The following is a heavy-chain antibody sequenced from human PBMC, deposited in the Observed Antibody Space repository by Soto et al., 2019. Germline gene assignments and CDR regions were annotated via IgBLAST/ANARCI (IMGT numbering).Heavy chain of an antibody. D-gene: IGHD3-3*01. V-gene: IGHV1-18*01. CDR1: GYTFTSYG. Sequence: ASVKVSCKASGYTFTSYGISWVRQAPGQGLEWMGWISAYNGNTNYAQKLQGRVTMTTDTSTSTAYMELRSLRSDDTAVYYCARDIDDFWRGYYTPYPWGQGTLVTVSS. J-gene: IGHJ5*02. CDR2: ISAYNGNT. CDR3: ARDIDDFWRGYYTPYP.